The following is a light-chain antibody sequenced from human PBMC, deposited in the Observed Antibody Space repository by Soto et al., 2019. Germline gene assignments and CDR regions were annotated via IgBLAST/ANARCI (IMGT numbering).Light chain of an antibody. CDR2: STS. J-gene: IGLJ1*01. CDR3: VLYMGSGISV. CDR1: SGSVSTIYY. V-gene: IGLV8-61*01. Sequence: QTVVTQEPSFSVSPGGTVTLTCGLSSGSVSTIYYTSWYQQTPGQAPRTLIYSTSTRSSGVPDRFSGSILGNKAALTITWAQADDESDYYCVLYMGSGISVFGTGTKVTVL.